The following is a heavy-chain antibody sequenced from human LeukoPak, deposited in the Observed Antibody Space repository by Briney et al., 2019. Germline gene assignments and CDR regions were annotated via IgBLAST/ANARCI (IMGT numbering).Heavy chain of an antibody. J-gene: IGHJ4*02. Sequence: SETLSLTCTVSGGSISSFYWSWIRQPPGKGLEWIGYIHYSGGAHYNPSLESRVTMSADTSKNQFSLKLSSVTAADTAVYYCARQGADTGTYYGHFDYWGQGTLVTVSS. CDR1: GGSISSFY. D-gene: IGHD1-26*01. CDR3: ARQGADTGTYYGHFDY. V-gene: IGHV4-59*08. CDR2: IHYSGGA.